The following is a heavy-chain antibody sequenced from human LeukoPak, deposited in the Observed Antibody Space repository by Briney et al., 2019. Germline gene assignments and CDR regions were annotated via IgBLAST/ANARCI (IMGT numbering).Heavy chain of an antibody. V-gene: IGHV4-4*07. CDR2: IYTSGST. D-gene: IGHD6-13*01. J-gene: IGHJ3*02. CDR1: GGPINNYY. Sequence: SETLSLTCTVSGGPINNYYWSWIRQPAGKGLEWIGRIYTSGSTNYNPSLKSRVTISVDTSKNQFSLKLSSVTAADTAVYYCARDHKKYSSSWYDAFDIWGQGTMVTVSS. CDR3: ARDHKKYSSSWYDAFDI.